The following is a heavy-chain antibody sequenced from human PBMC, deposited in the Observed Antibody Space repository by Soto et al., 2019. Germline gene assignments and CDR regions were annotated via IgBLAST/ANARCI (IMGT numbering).Heavy chain of an antibody. CDR1: GYTFISYG. J-gene: IGHJ5*02. Sequence: ASVKVSFKASGYTFISYGINWVRQAPGQGLEWMGWISGFNGDTEYAQKVQGRVAMTIDASTSTAHLDLWSLGSDDTAVYYCAREWQKNWFDPWG. V-gene: IGHV1-18*01. CDR3: AREWQKNWFDP. D-gene: IGHD5-12*01. CDR2: ISGFNGDT.